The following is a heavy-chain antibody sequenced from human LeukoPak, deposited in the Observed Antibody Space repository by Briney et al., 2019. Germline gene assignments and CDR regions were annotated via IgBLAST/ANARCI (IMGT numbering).Heavy chain of an antibody. V-gene: IGHV1-2*02. CDR2: INPNSGGT. Sequence: ASVKVSCKASGYTFTGYYMHWVRQAPGQGLEWMGWINPNSGGTNYAQKFQGRVTMTRDTSISTAYMELSRLRSDDTAVYYCARGLTGYYSDAFDIWGQGTMVTVSS. CDR1: GYTFTGYY. J-gene: IGHJ3*02. CDR3: ARGLTGYYSDAFDI. D-gene: IGHD3-9*01.